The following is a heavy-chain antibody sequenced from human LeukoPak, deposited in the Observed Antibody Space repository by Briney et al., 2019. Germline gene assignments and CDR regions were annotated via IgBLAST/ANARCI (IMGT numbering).Heavy chain of an antibody. CDR2: IYTSGST. V-gene: IGHV4-4*09. CDR1: GGSISSYY. D-gene: IGHD2-2*01. Sequence: SETLALTCTVSGGSISSYYWSWIRQPPGKGLEWIGYIYTSGSTNYNPSLKSRVTISVETSKNQFSLKLSSVTAADTAVYYCASTRRTHYYYYYMDVWGKGTTVAVSS. J-gene: IGHJ6*03. CDR3: ASTRRTHYYYYYMDV.